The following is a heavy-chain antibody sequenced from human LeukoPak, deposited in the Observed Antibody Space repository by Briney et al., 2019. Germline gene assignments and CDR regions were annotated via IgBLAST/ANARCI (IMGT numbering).Heavy chain of an antibody. D-gene: IGHD5-18*01. CDR2: INHSGST. V-gene: IGHV4-34*01. Sequence: SENLSLTCAVYGGSFSGYYWSWIRQPPGKGLEWIGEINHSGSTNYNPSLKSRVTISVDTSNNQFSLKLSSVTAADTAVYYCARTGVDTATHWFDPWGQGTLVTVSS. CDR3: ARTGVDTATHWFDP. J-gene: IGHJ5*02. CDR1: GGSFSGYY.